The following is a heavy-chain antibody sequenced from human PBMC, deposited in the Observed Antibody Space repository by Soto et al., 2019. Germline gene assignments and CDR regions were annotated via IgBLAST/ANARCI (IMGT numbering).Heavy chain of an antibody. V-gene: IGHV1-18*01. CDR2: ISAYNGNT. D-gene: IGHD1-26*01. CDR3: ARERVGQSWDFQLYYYHCYLNDV. J-gene: IGHJ6*01. CDR1: GYTFTSYG. Sequence: ASVKVSCKASGYTFTSYGISWVRQAPGQGLEWMGWISAYNGNTNYAQKLQGRVTMTTDTSTSTAYMELRSLRSDDTAVYYCARERVGQSWDFQLYYYHCYLNDVWRRGTTVLVSS.